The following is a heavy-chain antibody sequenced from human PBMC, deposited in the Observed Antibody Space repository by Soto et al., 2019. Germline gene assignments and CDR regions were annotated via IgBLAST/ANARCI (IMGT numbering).Heavy chain of an antibody. CDR3: AKSYCTNGVCYVRDY. CDR1: GFTFSSYA. J-gene: IGHJ4*02. Sequence: PGGSLRLSCAASGFTFSSYAMSWVRQAPGKGLEWVSAISGSGGSTYYADSVKGRFPISRDNSKNTLYLQMNSLRAEDTAVYYCAKSYCTNGVCYVRDYWGQGTLVTVSS. CDR2: ISGSGGST. D-gene: IGHD2-8*01. V-gene: IGHV3-23*01.